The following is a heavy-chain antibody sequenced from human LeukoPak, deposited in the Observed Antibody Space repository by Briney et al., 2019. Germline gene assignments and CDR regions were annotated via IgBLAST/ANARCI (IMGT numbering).Heavy chain of an antibody. V-gene: IGHV3-53*01. CDR1: GFSVSGNF. Sequence: GGSLRLSCAAPGFSVSGNFMSWVRQTPGKGLEWVSVIYSGGSTYYADSVKGRFTISRDNSKNTLYLQMNSLRAEDTAVYYCARGGRDSSYYYYYGMDVWGRGTTVTVSS. CDR2: IYSGGST. J-gene: IGHJ6*02. D-gene: IGHD2-21*01. CDR3: ARGGRDSSYYYYYGMDV.